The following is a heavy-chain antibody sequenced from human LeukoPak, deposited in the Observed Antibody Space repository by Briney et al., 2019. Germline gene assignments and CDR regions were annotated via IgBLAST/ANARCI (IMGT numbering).Heavy chain of an antibody. J-gene: IGHJ4*02. CDR1: GFTVSSNY. D-gene: IGHD6-25*01. CDR3: ASKRPGAYYFDY. CDR2: IYSGGST. Sequence: PGGSLRLSCAASGFTVSSNYMTWVRQAPGKGLEWVSVIYSGGSTYYADFVKGRFTISRDNSKNTLYLQMSNLRAEDTAGDYWASKRPGAYYFDYCGQGTLVTVSS. V-gene: IGHV3-53*01.